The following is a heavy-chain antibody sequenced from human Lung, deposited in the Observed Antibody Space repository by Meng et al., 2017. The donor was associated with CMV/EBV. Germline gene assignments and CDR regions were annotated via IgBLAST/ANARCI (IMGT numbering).Heavy chain of an antibody. V-gene: IGHV1-2*02. CDR3: ARSSRADRYDAFDI. CDR1: GYTFTGYY. CDR2: INPNSGGT. J-gene: IGHJ3*02. D-gene: IGHD2-2*01. Sequence: SXXVSXKASGYTFTGYYMHWVRQAPGQGLEWVGWINPNSGGTNYAQKFQGRVTMNSDTSISTAYMELSKLRSDDTAVYYCARSSRADRYDAFDIWGQGAMVTVSS.